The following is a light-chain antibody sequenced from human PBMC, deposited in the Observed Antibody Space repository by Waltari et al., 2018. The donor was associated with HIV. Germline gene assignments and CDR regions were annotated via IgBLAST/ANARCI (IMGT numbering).Light chain of an antibody. CDR3: SSYTSSSTPLVV. Sequence: QSALTQPPAASGSTGQSTTISHTDTRSHGRCCTFLRCSQQHPGKAPTLMIYDVGNRPSGVSNRFSGSKSGNTASLTISGLQAEDEADYYCSSYTSSSTPLVVFGGGTKLTVL. J-gene: IGLJ2*01. CDR1: RSHGRCCTF. V-gene: IGLV2-14*03. CDR2: DVG.